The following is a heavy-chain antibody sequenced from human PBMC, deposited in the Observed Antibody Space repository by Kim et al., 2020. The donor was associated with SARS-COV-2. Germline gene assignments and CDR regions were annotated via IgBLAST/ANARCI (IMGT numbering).Heavy chain of an antibody. D-gene: IGHD2-2*02. CDR3: AKVLYPKFTLGHLEY. J-gene: IGHJ4*02. V-gene: IGHV3-23*01. Sequence: VQGRFTNSRDKSKNTLYLQMNSLRAEDTALYDCAKVLYPKFTLGHLEYWGQGTLVTVSS.